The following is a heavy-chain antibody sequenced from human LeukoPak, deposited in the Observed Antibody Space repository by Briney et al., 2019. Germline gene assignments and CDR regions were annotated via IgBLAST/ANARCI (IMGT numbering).Heavy chain of an antibody. D-gene: IGHD3-10*01. CDR2: IYSGGST. CDR3: ASKGDYYGSGSYPPPDF. Sequence: GGSLRLPCAASGFTVSSNYMSWVRQAPGKGLEWVSVIYSGGSTYYADSVKGRFTISRDNSKNTLYLQMNSLRTEDTAVYYCASKGDYYGSGSYPPPDFWGQGTLVTVSS. J-gene: IGHJ4*02. CDR1: GFTVSSNY. V-gene: IGHV3-66*02.